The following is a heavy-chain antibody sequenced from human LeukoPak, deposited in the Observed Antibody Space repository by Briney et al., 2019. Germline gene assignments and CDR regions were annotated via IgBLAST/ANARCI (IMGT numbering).Heavy chain of an antibody. V-gene: IGHV4-59*01. CDR1: GGSLSSYY. Sequence: SETLSLTCTVSGGSLSSYYWSWIRQPPGKGLEWIGYISYSGSTNYNLSLKSRVTISVDTSRNQFSLKLSSVIAADTAVYYCARGRLGGSGSYYNVLDYWGQGTLVTVSS. D-gene: IGHD3-10*01. CDR2: ISYSGST. J-gene: IGHJ4*02. CDR3: ARGRLGGSGSYYNVLDY.